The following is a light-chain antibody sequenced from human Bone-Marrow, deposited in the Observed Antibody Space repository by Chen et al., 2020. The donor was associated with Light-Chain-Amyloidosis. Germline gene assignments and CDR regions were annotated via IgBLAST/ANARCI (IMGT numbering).Light chain of an antibody. V-gene: IGLV3-21*02. Sequence: SYVLTQPSSVSVAPGQPATIDCGGNNIGSTSVHWYQQTPGQAPLLVGYDDSDRPSGIPERLSGSNSGNTATLTISRVEAGDEADYYCQVWDRSSDRPVFGGGTKLTVL. CDR3: QVWDRSSDRPV. CDR2: DDS. CDR1: NIGSTS. J-gene: IGLJ3*02.